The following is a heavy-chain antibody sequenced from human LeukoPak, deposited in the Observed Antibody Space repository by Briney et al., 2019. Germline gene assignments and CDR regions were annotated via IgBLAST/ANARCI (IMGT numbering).Heavy chain of an antibody. V-gene: IGHV4-59*01. Sequence: SETLSLTCTVSGGSISSYYWTWIRQPPGKGLEWIGRAHYSGSTNYNPSLESRVTISVDTSKNQFSLRLTSLTPADTAVYYCARSHLLWFGELQGSWFDPWGQGTLVTVSS. D-gene: IGHD3-10*01. CDR3: ARSHLLWFGELQGSWFDP. CDR2: AHYSGST. J-gene: IGHJ5*02. CDR1: GGSISSYY.